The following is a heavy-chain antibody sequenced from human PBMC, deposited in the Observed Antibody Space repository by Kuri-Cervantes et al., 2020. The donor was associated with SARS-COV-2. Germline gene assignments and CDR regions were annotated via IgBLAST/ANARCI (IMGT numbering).Heavy chain of an antibody. J-gene: IGHJ4*02. CDR1: GGSFSGYY. D-gene: IGHD6-13*01. CDR3: ARGYGSSWYRYFDY. CDR2: IKHSGST. V-gene: IGHV4-34*01. Sequence: GSLRLSCAVYGGSFSGYYWSWIRQPPGKGLEWIGEIKHSGSTNYNPSLKSRVTISVDTSKNQFSLKLSSVTAADTAVYYCARGYGSSWYRYFDYWGQGTLVTVSS.